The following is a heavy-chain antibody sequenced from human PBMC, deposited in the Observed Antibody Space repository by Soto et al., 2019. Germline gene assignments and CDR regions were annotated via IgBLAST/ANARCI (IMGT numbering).Heavy chain of an antibody. CDR2: ISTTGNT. CDR3: EGESGENWSYEAY. CDR1: GDTIAIFS. J-gene: IGHJ4*02. Sequence: SATPSHTPPVAGDTIAIFSLNLLRQSAGKGLEWIGRISTTGNTHYNPSLESRVTMSLDTSKNQFSLKLTSVTAADTAVYYCEGESGENWSYEAYWGQGTLVTVSS. V-gene: IGHV4-4*07. D-gene: IGHD1-7*01.